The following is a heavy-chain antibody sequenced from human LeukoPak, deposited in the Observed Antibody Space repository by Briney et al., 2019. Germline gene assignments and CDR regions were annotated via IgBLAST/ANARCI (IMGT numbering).Heavy chain of an antibody. CDR3: ARDSIAAAFYYYYGMDV. D-gene: IGHD6-13*01. Sequence: PGGSLRLSCAASGFTFSSYWMSWVRQAPGKGLEWVANIKQDGSEKYYVDSVKGRFTISRDNAKNSLYLQMNSLRAEDTAVYYCARDSIAAAFYYYYGMDVWGQGTTVTVSS. CDR2: IKQDGSEK. V-gene: IGHV3-7*01. CDR1: GFTFSSYW. J-gene: IGHJ6*02.